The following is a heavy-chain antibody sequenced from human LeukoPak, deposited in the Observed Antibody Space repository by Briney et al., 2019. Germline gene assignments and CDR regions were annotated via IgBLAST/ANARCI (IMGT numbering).Heavy chain of an antibody. CDR1: GFTFSSYW. D-gene: IGHD6-6*01. CDR3: ARDLSIAARPYYYYGMDV. Sequence: GGSLRLSCAASGFTFSSYWMSWVRQAPGKGLEWVANIKQDGSEKYYVDSVKGRFTISRDNAKNSLYLQMNSLRAEDTAVYYCARDLSIAARPYYYYGMDVWGQGTTDTVSS. J-gene: IGHJ6*02. V-gene: IGHV3-7*01. CDR2: IKQDGSEK.